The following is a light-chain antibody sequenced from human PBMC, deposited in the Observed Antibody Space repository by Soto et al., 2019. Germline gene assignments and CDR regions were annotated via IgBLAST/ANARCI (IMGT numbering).Light chain of an antibody. J-gene: IGLJ1*01. V-gene: IGLV2-23*02. CDR1: SSDVGSYNL. Sequence: QSALTQAASGSGSPGQSITISCTGTSSDVGSYNLVSWYQQHPGKAPKLMIYEVSKRPSGVSNRFSGSKSGNTASLTISGLQAEDEADYYCCSYAGSSTFEVIVFGTGTKVTVL. CDR3: CSYAGSSTFEVIV. CDR2: EVS.